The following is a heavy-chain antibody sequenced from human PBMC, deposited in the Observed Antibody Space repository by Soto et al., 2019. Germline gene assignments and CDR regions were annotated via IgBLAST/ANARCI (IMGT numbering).Heavy chain of an antibody. Sequence: GESLKISCKGSGYTFTNYWIGWVRQMPGKGPDWMGIIYPCDSDTTHNPSFQGQVTISAXXXIXXXYXQXIXLKASDTAIYYCAASIFYYGMDVWGHGTPVAVPS. CDR1: GYTFTNYW. V-gene: IGHV5-51*01. CDR3: AASIFYYGMDV. J-gene: IGHJ6*02. CDR2: IYPCDSDT.